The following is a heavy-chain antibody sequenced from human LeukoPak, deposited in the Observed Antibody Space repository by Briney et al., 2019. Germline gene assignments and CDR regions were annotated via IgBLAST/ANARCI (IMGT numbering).Heavy chain of an antibody. J-gene: IGHJ5*01. CDR3: ARQASGYSYGYTDS. V-gene: IGHV4-4*07. CDR1: GGSLNSYY. D-gene: IGHD5-18*01. Sequence: SETLSLTCTVSGGSLNSYYWSWIRQPAGKGLEWIGRIYSSGSTNFNPFLKSRVTMSLDTSKNQLSLKLTSVTAADTAVCFCARQASGYSYGYTDSWGQGTLVTVSS. CDR2: IYSSGST.